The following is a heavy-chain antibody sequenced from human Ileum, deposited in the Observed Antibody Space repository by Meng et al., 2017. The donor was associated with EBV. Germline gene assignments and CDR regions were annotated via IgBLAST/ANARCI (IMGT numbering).Heavy chain of an antibody. CDR3: ARDGYSIGSY. CDR2: IYNSGST. V-gene: IGHV4-61*08. D-gene: IGHD6-19*01. Sequence: VRVQVPSPGMYEQPGALSIPSIVSSGAVISGGYYWSWIQTPPGKRLECFGYIYNSGSTNYNPSLKSRVTISVDTSKNQFSLKLSSLTAADTAAYYCARDGYSIGSYWGQGTLVTVSS. J-gene: IGHJ4*02. CDR1: SGAVISGGYY.